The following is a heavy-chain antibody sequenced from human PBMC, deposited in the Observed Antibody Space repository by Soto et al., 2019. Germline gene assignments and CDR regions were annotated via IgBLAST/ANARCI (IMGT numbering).Heavy chain of an antibody. CDR1: GGNFSSHG. CDR3: ATASDSTWYNWLDP. Sequence: QVQVVQSGAEVKKPGSSVKVSCKAAGGNFSSHGIRWVRQAPGQGLGFMGGIIPTFGTTNYAHKFRGRVTITADESTSTAYLELSGLRSEDTAIYYCATASDSTWYNWLDPWGQGTLVTVSS. V-gene: IGHV1-69*01. J-gene: IGHJ5*02. CDR2: IIPTFGTT. D-gene: IGHD6-13*01.